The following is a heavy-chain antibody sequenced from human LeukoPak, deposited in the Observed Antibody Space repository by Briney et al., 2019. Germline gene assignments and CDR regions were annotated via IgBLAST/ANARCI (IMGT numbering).Heavy chain of an antibody. CDR1: GFTFSSSG. CDR2: ISVYNGNT. V-gene: IGHV1-18*01. CDR3: ARDSPGYSSGWYLDY. J-gene: IGHJ4*02. Sequence: ASMKVSCNASGFTFSSSGISWVRQAPGQGLEWMAWISVYNGNTNYAQNLQDRVTMTTDTSTNTAYMELRSLRSDDTAMYYCARDSPGYSSGWYLDYWGQGTLVTVSS. D-gene: IGHD6-19*01.